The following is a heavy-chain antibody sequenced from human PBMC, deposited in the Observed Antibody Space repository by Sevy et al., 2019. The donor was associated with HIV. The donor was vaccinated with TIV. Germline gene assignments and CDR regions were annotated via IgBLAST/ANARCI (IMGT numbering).Heavy chain of an antibody. J-gene: IGHJ6*02. V-gene: IGHV1-69*13. CDR2: IIPICATV. Sequence: ASVKVSCKASGGTFRQFPISWVRQAPGQGLEWMGGIIPICATVKYAEKFQGRDTITADESTSTGYMELSSLRSEDTAIYCRARGDKALDRPQFPPIYHYDLDVWGQGTTVTVSS. D-gene: IGHD5-18*01. CDR3: ARGDKALDRPQFPPIYHYDLDV. CDR1: GGTFRQFP.